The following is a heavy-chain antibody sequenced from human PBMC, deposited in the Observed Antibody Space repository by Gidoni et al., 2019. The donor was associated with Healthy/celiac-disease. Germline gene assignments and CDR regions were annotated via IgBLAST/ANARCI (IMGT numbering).Heavy chain of an antibody. V-gene: IGHV3-43*02. CDR3: AKDSYYYYGMDV. CDR2: ISGDGGST. CDR1: GFTLDGDA. Sequence: EVQLVESGGGVVQPGGSLRLSCAASGFTLDGDAMHWVRQAPGKGLEWVSLISGDGGSTYYADSVKGRFTISRDNSKNSLYLQMNSLRTEDTALYYCAKDSYYYYGMDVWGQGTTVTVSS. J-gene: IGHJ6*02.